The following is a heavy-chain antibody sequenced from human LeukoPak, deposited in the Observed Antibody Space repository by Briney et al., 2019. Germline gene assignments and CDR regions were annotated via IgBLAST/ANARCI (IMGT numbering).Heavy chain of an antibody. CDR1: GGSISSSSYY. V-gene: IGHV4-39*07. CDR2: IYYSGST. CDR3: ARVVTMIVAETHFDI. D-gene: IGHD3-22*01. J-gene: IGHJ3*02. Sequence: SETLSLTCTVSGGSISSSSYYWGWIRQPPGKGLEWIGSIYYSGSTYYNPSLKSRVTISVDTSKNQFSLKLSSVTAADTAVYYCARVVTMIVAETHFDIWGQGTMVTVSS.